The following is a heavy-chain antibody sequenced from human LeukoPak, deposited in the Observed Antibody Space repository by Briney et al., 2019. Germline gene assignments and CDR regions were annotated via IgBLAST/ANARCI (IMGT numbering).Heavy chain of an antibody. CDR1: GGSISSYY. Sequence: SETLSLTCTVSGGSISSYYWSWIRQPPGKGLEWIGYIYYSGSTNYNPSLKSRVPISVDTSKNQFSLKLSSVTAADTAVYYCAREVKQLVGWFDPWGQGTLVTVSS. CDR3: AREVKQLVGWFDP. J-gene: IGHJ5*02. V-gene: IGHV4-59*01. D-gene: IGHD6-13*01. CDR2: IYYSGST.